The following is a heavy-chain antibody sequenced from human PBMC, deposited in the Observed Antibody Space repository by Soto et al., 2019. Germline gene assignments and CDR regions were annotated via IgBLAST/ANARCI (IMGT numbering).Heavy chain of an antibody. J-gene: IGHJ6*02. CDR3: ARGYYDFWSGYYCGMDV. Sequence: QVQLQESGPGLVKPSQTLSLTCTVSGGSISSGDYYWSWIRQPPGKGLEWIGYIYYSGSTYYNPSLKSRVTISVDTSKNQFSLKLSSVTAADTAVYHCARGYYDFWSGYYCGMDVWGQGTTVTVSS. V-gene: IGHV4-30-4*01. CDR2: IYYSGST. D-gene: IGHD3-3*01. CDR1: GGSISSGDYY.